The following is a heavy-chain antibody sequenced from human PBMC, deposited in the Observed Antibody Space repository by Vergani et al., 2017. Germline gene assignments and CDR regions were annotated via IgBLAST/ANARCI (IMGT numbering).Heavy chain of an antibody. V-gene: IGHV3-30-3*01. D-gene: IGHD2-2*02. Sequence: QVQLVESGGGVVQPGTSLRLSCVVSGFALNRHAMYWVRQAPGKGLEWVVGISFDGTNEYYPDLAKGRFTISRDIAKNILYLQVRSLRLEDTGVYHCVRDRGLCAGGRCYTEAWDYWGQGTPVTVSS. CDR3: VRDRGLCAGGRCYTEAWDY. CDR2: ISFDGTNE. CDR1: GFALNRHA. J-gene: IGHJ4*02.